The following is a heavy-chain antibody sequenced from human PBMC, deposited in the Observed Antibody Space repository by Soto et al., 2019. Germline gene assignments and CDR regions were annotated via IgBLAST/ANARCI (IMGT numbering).Heavy chain of an antibody. CDR3: ARDFFD. Sequence: SRMLTCAAWVISINRSAINCLLQSSGKQQEWLSSISSSGYIFSTDSVRGRLTISRDNAKNSVYLQINSLRAEDTAVYFCARDFFD. J-gene: IGHJ3*01. CDR2: ISSSGYI. V-gene: IGHV3-21*01. CDR1: VISINRSA.